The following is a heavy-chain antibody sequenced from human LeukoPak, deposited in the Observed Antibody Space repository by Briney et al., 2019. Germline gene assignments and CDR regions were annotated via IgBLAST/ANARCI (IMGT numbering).Heavy chain of an antibody. V-gene: IGHV3-23*01. Sequence: GGSLRLSCTASGFSFRSFAMSWVRQAPGQGLEWVSSISGGGEDTYYADSVKGRFTISRDNSETTLNLQMNSLGADDTALYYCARTIAQYTNTWLYYYYGLDVWGQGTTVTVSS. D-gene: IGHD6-13*01. J-gene: IGHJ6*02. CDR3: ARTIAQYTNTWLYYYYGLDV. CDR1: GFSFRSFA. CDR2: ISGGGEDT.